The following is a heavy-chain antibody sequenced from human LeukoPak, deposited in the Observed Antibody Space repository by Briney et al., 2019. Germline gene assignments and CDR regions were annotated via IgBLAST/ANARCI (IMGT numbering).Heavy chain of an antibody. J-gene: IGHJ6*02. D-gene: IGHD2-15*01. Sequence: PSETLSLTCTVSGGSIISYYWSWIRQPPGKGLEWIGYIYYSGSTNYNPSLKSRVTISVDTSKNQFSLKLSSVTAADTAVYYCARTSLRSFYGMDVWGQGTTVTVSS. CDR3: ARTSLRSFYGMDV. V-gene: IGHV4-59*08. CDR1: GGSIISYY. CDR2: IYYSGST.